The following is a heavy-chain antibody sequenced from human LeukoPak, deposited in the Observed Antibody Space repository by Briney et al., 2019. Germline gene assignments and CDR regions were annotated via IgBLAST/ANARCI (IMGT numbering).Heavy chain of an antibody. J-gene: IGHJ6*02. CDR3: ARAPPQEAMDV. Sequence: XASXXXXXKASGYTFTSYYMHWVRQAPGQGLEWMGIINSRGGSTKYAQTFQGRVAMTRDTSTSTVYMELSSLRSEDTAVYYCARAPPQEAMDVWGQGTTVTVSS. CDR2: INSRGGST. CDR1: GYTFTSYY. V-gene: IGHV1-46*01.